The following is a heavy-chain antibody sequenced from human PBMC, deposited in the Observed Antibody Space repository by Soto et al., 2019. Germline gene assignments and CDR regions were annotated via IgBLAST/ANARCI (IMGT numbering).Heavy chain of an antibody. D-gene: IGHD6-13*01. CDR2: ISPLFSTT. CDR3: AASSAIAAAGYFKI. J-gene: IGHJ4*02. V-gene: IGHV1-69*01. Sequence: QVQLVQSGAEVKEPGSSVKVSCKASGDLFNNHAFNWVRQAPGQGLEWMGRISPLFSTTNYAQKFQGRVTIGADELTTIVYLEVNNLESDDTAMYYCAASSAIAAAGYFKIWGQGTLGTVSP. CDR1: GDLFNNHA.